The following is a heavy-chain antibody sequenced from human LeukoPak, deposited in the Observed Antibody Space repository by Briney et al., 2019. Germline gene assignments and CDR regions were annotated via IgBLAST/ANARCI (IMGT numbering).Heavy chain of an antibody. V-gene: IGHV4-31*03. J-gene: IGHJ3*01. CDR2: IYYSGST. CDR1: GGSISSGGYY. D-gene: IGHD4-17*01. CDR3: ARDRDYGAIIF. Sequence: KPSETLSLTCTVSGGSISSGGYYWSWIRQHPRKGLEWIGYIYYSGSTYYNPSLKSRVTISVDTSKNQFSLKLSSVTAADTAVYYCARDRDYGAIIFWGQGTMVTVSS.